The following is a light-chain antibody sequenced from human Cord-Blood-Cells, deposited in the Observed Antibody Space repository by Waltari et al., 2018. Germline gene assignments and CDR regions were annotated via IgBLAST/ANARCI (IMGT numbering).Light chain of an antibody. J-gene: IGLJ3*02. CDR3: SSYTSSSTLK. CDR1: HSNVGGSYH. V-gene: IGLV2-14*01. CDR2: DVS. Sequence: QSPLTQPASVSGSPSQSIPHYSTGTHSNVGGSYHLPWYPPHPGKAPKRMIYDVSNRPSGVSNRFSGSKSGNTASLTISGLQAEDEADYYCSSYTSSSTLKFGGGTKLTVL.